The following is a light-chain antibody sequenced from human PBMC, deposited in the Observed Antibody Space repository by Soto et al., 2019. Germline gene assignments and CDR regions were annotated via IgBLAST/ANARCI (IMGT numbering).Light chain of an antibody. J-gene: IGKJ1*01. CDR1: QSIRSNY. CDR3: LQYGTFPRT. Sequence: EIVLTLSPGTLSLSPGERATLSCRASQSIRSNYLAWYQQNAGQAPRLLIYGASSRATGIPDRFSGSGSGTDFTLTISRLEPGDFAVYYCLQYGTFPRTFGQGTKVEIK. V-gene: IGKV3-20*01. CDR2: GAS.